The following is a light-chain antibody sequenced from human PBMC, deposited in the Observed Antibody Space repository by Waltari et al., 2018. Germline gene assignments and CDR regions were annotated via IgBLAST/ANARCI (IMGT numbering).Light chain of an antibody. V-gene: IGKV4-1*01. CDR2: WAS. CDR3: QQYYSTPPT. CDR1: QCVLYSSNNKNY. J-gene: IGKJ1*01. Sequence: DLVMTQSPDSLAVALGERATINCNSSQCVLYSSNNKNYLAWYQQKPGQPPKLLIYWASTRESGVPDRFSGSGSGTDFTLTISSLQAEDVAVYYCQQYYSTPPTFGQGTKVEIK.